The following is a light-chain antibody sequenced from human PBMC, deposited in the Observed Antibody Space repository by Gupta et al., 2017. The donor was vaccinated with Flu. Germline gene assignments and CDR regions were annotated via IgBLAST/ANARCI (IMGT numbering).Light chain of an antibody. J-gene: IGLJ3*02. V-gene: IGLV3-10*01. CDR1: ALSQKF. Sequence: SPGQTARITCSGAALSQKFAYWDQQKSGQVPVLVIYEDTKRPSGIPEGFSGSRSGTMATLIISGAQVEDEADYYCYSTESSAWVFGGGTKLTVL. CDR3: YSTESSAWV. CDR2: EDT.